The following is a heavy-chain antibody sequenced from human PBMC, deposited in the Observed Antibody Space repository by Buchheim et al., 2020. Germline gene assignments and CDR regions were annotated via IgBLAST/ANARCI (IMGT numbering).Heavy chain of an antibody. CDR3: ARDGDYYDSSGYYDY. V-gene: IGHV3-30*04. D-gene: IGHD3-22*01. CDR1: GFTFSSYA. J-gene: IGHJ4*02. Sequence: QVQLVESGGGVVQPGRSLRLSCAASGFTFSSYAMHWVRQAPGKGLEWVAVISYDGSNKYYADSVKGRFTISRDNSKHTQYLQMNSLRAEDTAVYYCARDGDYYDSSGYYDYWGQGTL. CDR2: ISYDGSNK.